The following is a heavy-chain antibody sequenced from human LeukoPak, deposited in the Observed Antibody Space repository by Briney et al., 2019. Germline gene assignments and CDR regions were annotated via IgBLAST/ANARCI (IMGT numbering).Heavy chain of an antibody. D-gene: IGHD5-12*01. Sequence: SETLSLTCSVSGYSISSGYYWGWIRQPPGKGLEWIGSIYHSGSTYYNPSLKSRVTISVDTSKNQFSLKLSSVTAADTAVYYCARVVGYSGYDLDYWGQGTLVTASS. V-gene: IGHV4-38-2*02. J-gene: IGHJ4*02. CDR3: ARVVGYSGYDLDY. CDR2: IYHSGST. CDR1: GYSISSGYY.